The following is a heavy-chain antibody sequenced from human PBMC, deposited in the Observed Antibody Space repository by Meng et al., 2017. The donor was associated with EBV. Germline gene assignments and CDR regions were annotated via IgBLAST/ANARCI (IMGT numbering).Heavy chain of an antibody. Sequence: EVQLGGSGGGPVRPWGSLRLSCSVSGFTFSRFWMHWVRQVPGKGLVWVARTNEDGGITNYADSVKGRFIISRDNTRNTLYLQMNSLRDEDTAVYFCSRDLAGPFDDWGQGTLVTVSS. CDR1: GFTFSRFW. V-gene: IGHV3-74*01. J-gene: IGHJ4*02. CDR3: SRDLAGPFDD. CDR2: TNEDGGIT.